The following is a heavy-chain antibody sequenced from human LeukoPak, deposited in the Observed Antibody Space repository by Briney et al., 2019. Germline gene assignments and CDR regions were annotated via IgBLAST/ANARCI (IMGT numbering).Heavy chain of an antibody. CDR1: GNYW. Sequence: GGSLRLSCAASGNYWMHWVRQAPGKGLVWVSHINGDGSWTSYADSVKGRFTISKDNAKNTVYLQMNNLRAEDTAVYYCVSFYETYWGRGTLVTVSS. J-gene: IGHJ4*02. CDR3: VSFYETY. D-gene: IGHD2-2*01. V-gene: IGHV3-74*01. CDR2: INGDGSWT.